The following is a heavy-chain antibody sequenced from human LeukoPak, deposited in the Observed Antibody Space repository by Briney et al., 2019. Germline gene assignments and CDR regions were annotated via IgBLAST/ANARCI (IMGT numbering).Heavy chain of an antibody. V-gene: IGHV1-18*04. CDR3: ARDKTTVFTGFDY. D-gene: IGHD4-17*01. CDR2: ISAYNGNT. CDR1: GYTFTSYY. J-gene: IGHJ4*02. Sequence: ASVKVSCKASGYTFTSYYMHWVRQAPGQGLEWMGWISAYNGNTNYAQKLQGRVTMTTDTSTTTVYMELRSLRSDDTAVYYCARDKTTVFTGFDYWGQGTLVTVSS.